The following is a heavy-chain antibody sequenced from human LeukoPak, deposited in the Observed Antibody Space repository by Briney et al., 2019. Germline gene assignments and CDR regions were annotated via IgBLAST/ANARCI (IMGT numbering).Heavy chain of an antibody. CDR2: IIPILGIA. CDR1: GGTFSSYA. CDR3: AVDTAMVSSTRYFDY. J-gene: IGHJ4*02. Sequence: GASVKVSCKASGGTFSSYAISWVRQAPGQGLEWMGRIIPILGIANYAQKFQGRVTITADKSTSTAYMELSSLRSEDTAVYYCAVDTAMVSSTRYFDYWGQGTLVSVSS. D-gene: IGHD5-18*01. V-gene: IGHV1-69*04.